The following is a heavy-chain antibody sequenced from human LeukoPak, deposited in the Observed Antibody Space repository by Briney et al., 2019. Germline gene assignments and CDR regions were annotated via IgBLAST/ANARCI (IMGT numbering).Heavy chain of an antibody. CDR1: GFTFDDYA. CDR3: AKDTSGSGPRAIDY. J-gene: IGHJ4*02. V-gene: IGHV3-9*01. D-gene: IGHD3-10*01. Sequence: GRSLRLSCAASGFTFDDYAMHWVRQAPGKGLEWVSGISWNSGSIGYADSVKGRFTISRDNAKNSLYLQMNSLRAEDTALYYCAKDTSGSGPRAIDYWGQGTLVTVSS. CDR2: ISWNSGSI.